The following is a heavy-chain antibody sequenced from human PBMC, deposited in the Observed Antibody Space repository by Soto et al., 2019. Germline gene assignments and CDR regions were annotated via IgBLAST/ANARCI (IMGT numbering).Heavy chain of an antibody. J-gene: IGHJ5*02. CDR1: GYTFTGYF. Sequence: ASVKVSCKASGYTFTGYFMHWVRQAPGQGLEWMGWINPYSGGADYAQSFQGRVTMSRDTSISTVYMELSRLRFDDTAVYYCARVIRGAYYNSPLDTWGQGTVVTVSS. V-gene: IGHV1-2*02. D-gene: IGHD3-10*01. CDR3: ARVIRGAYYNSPLDT. CDR2: INPYSGGA.